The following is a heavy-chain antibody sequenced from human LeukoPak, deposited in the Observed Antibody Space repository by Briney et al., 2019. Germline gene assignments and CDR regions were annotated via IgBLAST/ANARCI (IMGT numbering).Heavy chain of an antibody. J-gene: IGHJ4*02. CDR3: AKDPRASSGY. D-gene: IGHD6-6*01. V-gene: IGHV3-23*01. CDR2: ISSSGDNT. Sequence: GGSLRLSCAACGHTFRRYAMSWVGQARGKGREWVSAISSSGDNTYYADSVKGRFTISRDNSKNTLYLQMNSLRVEDTALYYCAKDPRASSGYWGQGTLVTVSS. CDR1: GHTFRRYA.